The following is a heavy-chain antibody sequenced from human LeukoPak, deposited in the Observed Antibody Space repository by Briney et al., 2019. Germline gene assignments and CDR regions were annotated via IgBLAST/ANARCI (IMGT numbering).Heavy chain of an antibody. CDR2: INQDGSEK. D-gene: IGHD2-8*01. CDR3: ARDIVLMVYAGYYYYYGMDV. CDR1: GFTFSSYW. V-gene: IGHV3-7*01. J-gene: IGHJ6*02. Sequence: GGSLRLSCAASGFTFSSYWMSWVRQAPGKGLERVSNINQDGSEKYYVDSVKGRFTISRDNAKNSLYLQMNSLRAEDTAVYYCARDIVLMVYAGYYYYYGMDVWGQGTTVTVSS.